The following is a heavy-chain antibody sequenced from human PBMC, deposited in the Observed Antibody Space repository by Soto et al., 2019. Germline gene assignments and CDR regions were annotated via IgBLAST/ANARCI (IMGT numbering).Heavy chain of an antibody. Sequence: EVQLLESGGGLVQPGGSLRLSCAASGFTFSSYAMSCVRQAPGKGLEWVSVISGSGGSTYYADYVKGRFTISRDNSKNTLYLQMNGLRAEDTAVYYFAKGTKVVRGHDYCGMDVWGQGTTVTVSS. D-gene: IGHD3-10*01. CDR1: GFTFSSYA. CDR2: ISGSGGST. J-gene: IGHJ6*02. V-gene: IGHV3-23*01. CDR3: AKGTKVVRGHDYCGMDV.